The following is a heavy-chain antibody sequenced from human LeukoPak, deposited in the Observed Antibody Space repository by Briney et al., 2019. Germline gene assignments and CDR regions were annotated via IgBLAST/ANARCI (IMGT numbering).Heavy chain of an antibody. J-gene: IGHJ4*02. V-gene: IGHV4-34*01. D-gene: IGHD3-3*01. CDR1: GFTFSNAW. Sequence: GSLRLSCAASGFTFSNAWMSWVRQAPGKGLEWIGEINHSGSTNYNPSLKSRVTISVDTSKNQFSLKLSSVTAADTAVYYCARAPRITIFGVVSSAKYYFDYWGQGTLVTVSS. CDR3: ARAPRITIFGVVSSAKYYFDY. CDR2: INHSGST.